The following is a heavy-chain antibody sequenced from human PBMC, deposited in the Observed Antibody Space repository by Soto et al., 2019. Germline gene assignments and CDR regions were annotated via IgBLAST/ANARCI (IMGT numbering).Heavy chain of an antibody. D-gene: IGHD1-26*01. J-gene: IGHJ5*02. CDR2: INPNTGDT. V-gene: IGHV1-2*02. Sequence: QEQLVQSGTEVKKTGASVTVSCQSSGYTFTDFYLHLLRQAPGQGLEWLGWINPNTGDTKSSQKFQCRFTMSRDTPVSPDYIDLNSLTSDDKPMYYCTNGTNGKTGWYNPWGQGTRVTVSS. CDR1: GYTFTDFY. CDR3: TNGTNGKTGWYNP.